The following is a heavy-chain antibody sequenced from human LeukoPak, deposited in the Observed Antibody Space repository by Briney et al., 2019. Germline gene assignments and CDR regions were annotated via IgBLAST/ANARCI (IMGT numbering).Heavy chain of an antibody. CDR2: IYYSGST. J-gene: IGHJ4*02. CDR1: GGSISSYY. V-gene: IGHV4-59*01. Sequence: SETLSLTCTVSGGSISSYYWSWIRQPPGKGLEWIGYIYYSGSTSYSGNTNYNPSLKSRVTILVDTSKNQFSLKLSSVTAADTAVYYCARDYSPAGMGVDYWGQGTLVTVSS. D-gene: IGHD2-2*01. CDR3: ARDYSPAGMGVDY.